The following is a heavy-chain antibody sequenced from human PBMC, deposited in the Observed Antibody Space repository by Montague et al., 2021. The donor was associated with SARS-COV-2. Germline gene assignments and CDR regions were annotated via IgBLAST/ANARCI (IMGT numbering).Heavy chain of an antibody. CDR1: GDSIASYY. CDR2: IYNSATT. D-gene: IGHD6-13*01. V-gene: IGHV4-59*01. CDR3: ARGLLGYSGSWDQ. Sequence: SETLSLTCAVSGDSIASYYWSWIRQPPGKGLEWIAYIYNSATTKYNPSLKSRVTISEETSQNQVSLNLDSVTAADTAVYYCARGLLGYSGSWDQWGQGTLVTV. J-gene: IGHJ4*02.